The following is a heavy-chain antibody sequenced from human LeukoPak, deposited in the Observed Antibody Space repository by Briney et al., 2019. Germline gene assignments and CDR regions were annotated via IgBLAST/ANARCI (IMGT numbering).Heavy chain of an antibody. CDR1: GGSISSYY. V-gene: IGHV4-4*07. CDR3: ARDSGTTGEVKFDA. Sequence: SETLSLTCTVSGGSISSYYWSWIRKPAGKGLEWIGRIYNSGSTTYNPSLKGRVTMSVDTSKNQFSLKLSSVTAADTAVYYGARDSGTTGEVKFDAWGQGTLVTVSS. J-gene: IGHJ5*02. CDR2: IYNSGST. D-gene: IGHD3-10*01.